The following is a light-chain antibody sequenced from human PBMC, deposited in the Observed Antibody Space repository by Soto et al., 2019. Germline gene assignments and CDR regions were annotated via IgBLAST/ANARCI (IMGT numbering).Light chain of an antibody. Sequence: DIQMTQSPSTLSASVGDRVTITCRASQSIGSWLAWYQQKPGKAPKSLIYKASSLESGVPSRFSGSGSGTEFTLTISSLQPDDFATYYCQQYFTYSQMFGRGTKVEIK. CDR1: QSIGSW. V-gene: IGKV1-5*03. CDR2: KAS. J-gene: IGKJ1*01. CDR3: QQYFTYSQM.